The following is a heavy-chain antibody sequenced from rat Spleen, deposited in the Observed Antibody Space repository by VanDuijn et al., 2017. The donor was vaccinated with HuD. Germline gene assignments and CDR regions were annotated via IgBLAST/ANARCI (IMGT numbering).Heavy chain of an antibody. V-gene: IGHV5-27*01. Sequence: EVQLVESGGGLVQPGRSLKLSCAASGFTFSNYYMAWVRQAPTKGLEWVAYISTGGDSTYYRDSVKGRFTISRDNAKSALYLQMDSLRSEDTATYYCTTGEGAGFDYWGQGTLVTVSS. CDR1: GFTFSNYY. J-gene: IGHJ3*01. D-gene: IGHD1-11*01. CDR3: TTGEGAGFDY. CDR2: ISTGGDST.